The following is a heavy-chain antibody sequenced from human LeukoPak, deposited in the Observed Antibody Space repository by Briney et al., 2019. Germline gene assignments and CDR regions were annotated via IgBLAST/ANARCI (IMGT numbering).Heavy chain of an antibody. Sequence: GGSLRLSCAASGFTFSSYGMHWVRQAPGKGLEWVAVISYDGSNKYYADSVKGRFTISRDNSKNTLYLQMNSLRAEDTAVYYCAKEKGYSSSWYGLDYWGQGTLVTVSS. V-gene: IGHV3-30*18. J-gene: IGHJ4*02. CDR1: GFTFSSYG. CDR3: AKEKGYSSSWYGLDY. CDR2: ISYDGSNK. D-gene: IGHD6-13*01.